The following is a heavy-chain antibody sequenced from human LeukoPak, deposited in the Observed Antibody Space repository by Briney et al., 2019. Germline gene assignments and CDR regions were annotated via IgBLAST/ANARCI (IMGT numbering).Heavy chain of an antibody. D-gene: IGHD3-22*01. V-gene: IGHV4-4*07. J-gene: IGHJ4*02. CDR1: GGSISSYY. CDR3: ASRSYDSSGSTFDY. CDR2: IYTSGGT. Sequence: SETLSLTCTVSGGSISSYYWSWIRQPAGKGLEWIGRIYTSGGTNYNPSLKSRVTMSVDTSKNRFSLKLSSVTAADTAVYYCASRSYDSSGSTFDYWGQGTLVTVSS.